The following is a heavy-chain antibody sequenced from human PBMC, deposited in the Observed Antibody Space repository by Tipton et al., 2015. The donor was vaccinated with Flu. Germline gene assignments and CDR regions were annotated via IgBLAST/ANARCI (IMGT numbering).Heavy chain of an antibody. D-gene: IGHD7-27*01. Sequence: SLRLSCAASGFTFSSYDMNWVRQAPGKGLEWVAIIRYDGSYKYYAESVKGRFTISRDNTKKSLYLQLNSLRAEDTAIYYCATLTGDDYWGQGILVTVSS. V-gene: IGHV3-33*03. J-gene: IGHJ4*02. CDR2: IRYDGSYK. CDR1: GFTFSSYD. CDR3: ATLTGDDY.